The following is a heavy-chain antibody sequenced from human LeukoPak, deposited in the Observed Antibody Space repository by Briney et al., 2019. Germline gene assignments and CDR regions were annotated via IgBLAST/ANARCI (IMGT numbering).Heavy chain of an antibody. V-gene: IGHV4-34*01. J-gene: IGHJ4*02. D-gene: IGHD3-10*01. CDR2: INHSGST. CDR3: ASNSFDYYGSGSYSVDY. CDR1: GGSISSYY. Sequence: SETLSLTCTVSGGSISSYYWSWIRQPPGKGPEWIGEINHSGSTNYNPSLKSRVTISVDTSKNQFSLKLSSVTAADTAVYYCASNSFDYYGSGSYSVDYWGQGTLVTVSS.